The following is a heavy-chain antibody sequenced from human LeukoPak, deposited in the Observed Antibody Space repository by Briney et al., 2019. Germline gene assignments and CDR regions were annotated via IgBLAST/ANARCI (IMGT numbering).Heavy chain of an antibody. CDR3: ARVSHGYYYDSSGYYFDY. D-gene: IGHD3-22*01. Sequence: GRSLRLSCAASGFTFSSYWMSWVRQAPGKGLEWVANIKQDGSEKYYVDSVKGRFTISRDNAKNSLYLQMNSLRAEDTAVYYCARVSHGYYYDSSGYYFDYWGQGTLVTVSS. J-gene: IGHJ4*02. V-gene: IGHV3-7*01. CDR1: GFTFSSYW. CDR2: IKQDGSEK.